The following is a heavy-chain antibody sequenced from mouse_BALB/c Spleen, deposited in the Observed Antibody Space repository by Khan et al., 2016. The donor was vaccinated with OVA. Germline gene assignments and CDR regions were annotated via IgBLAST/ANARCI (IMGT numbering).Heavy chain of an antibody. CDR3: IRDGAYHRNDGWFAY. CDR2: INPSNGYT. J-gene: IGHJ3*01. D-gene: IGHD2-14*01. CDR1: GYTFTSYT. Sequence: QVQLQQSGAELARPGASVKMSCKASGYTFTSYTIHWIKERPGQGLEWIGYINPSNGYTNYNQKFKVKATLTTDKSSTTAYLQLSSLTSDDSAVYNCIRDGAYHRNDGWFAYWGQGTLVTVSA. V-gene: IGHV1-4*01.